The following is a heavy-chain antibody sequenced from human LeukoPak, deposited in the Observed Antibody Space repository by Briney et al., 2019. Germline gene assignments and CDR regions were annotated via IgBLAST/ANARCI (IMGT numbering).Heavy chain of an antibody. CDR2: IKQDGSEK. Sequence: GGSLRLSCAASGFTFSSYWMSWVRQAPGKGLEWVANIKQDGSEKYYVDSVKGRFTISRDNAKNSLYLQMNSLRAEDTAVYYCARVLGYYDSSGYYYHYYFDYWGQGTLVTVSS. V-gene: IGHV3-7*04. CDR1: GFTFSSYW. J-gene: IGHJ4*02. CDR3: ARVLGYYDSSGYYYHYYFDY. D-gene: IGHD3-22*01.